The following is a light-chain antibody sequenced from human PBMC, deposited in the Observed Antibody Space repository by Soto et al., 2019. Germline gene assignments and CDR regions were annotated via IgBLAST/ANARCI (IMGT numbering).Light chain of an antibody. CDR2: AAS. J-gene: IGKJ5*01. CDR1: QNIYNY. Sequence: DIQMTQSPSSLSASVGDXVTVTXRTSQNIYNYLNWYQQKPGKAPKXXIYAASSVQSGVPLRFSGTGSGTDFTLTISSLQPEDFATYYCEQTYSTPVTFGQGTRLEIK. V-gene: IGKV1-39*01. CDR3: EQTYSTPVT.